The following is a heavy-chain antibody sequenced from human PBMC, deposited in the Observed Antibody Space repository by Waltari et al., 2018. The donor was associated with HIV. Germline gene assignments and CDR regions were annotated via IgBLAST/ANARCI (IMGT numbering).Heavy chain of an antibody. Sequence: QVQLQESGPGLVKPSQTLSLTCTVSGGSISNGSYYWNWIRQPAGKGLEWIGRIYSSGNPNYNPSLKRRVTSSVATSKNQFSLKLSSVTAADTAVYYCARGRFGGYILYYYYGMDVWGQGTTVSVSS. V-gene: IGHV4-61*02. J-gene: IGHJ6*02. CDR3: ARGRFGGYILYYYYGMDV. D-gene: IGHD3-16*01. CDR2: IYSSGNP. CDR1: GGSISNGSYY.